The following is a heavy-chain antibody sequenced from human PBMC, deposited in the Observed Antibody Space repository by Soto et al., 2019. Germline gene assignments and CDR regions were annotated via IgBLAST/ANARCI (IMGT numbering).Heavy chain of an antibody. CDR1: GFTFSSYG. CDR3: ARGSTDSYPGSRIFDF. Sequence: VGSLRLSCAASGFTFSSYGMSWVRQAPGKGLEWVSAITGTDGTTYYADSVKGRFTISRDNSKNTLYLQMTSLTAEDSAMYFCARGSTDSYPGSRIFDFWGRGTLVTVYS. J-gene: IGHJ4*02. V-gene: IGHV3-23*01. CDR2: ITGTDGTT. D-gene: IGHD3-10*01.